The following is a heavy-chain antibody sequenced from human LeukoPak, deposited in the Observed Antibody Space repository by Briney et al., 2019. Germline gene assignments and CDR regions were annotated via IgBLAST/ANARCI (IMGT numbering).Heavy chain of an antibody. D-gene: IGHD3-9*01. CDR2: ISWNSGSI. J-gene: IGHJ4*02. Sequence: PGGSLRLSCAASGFTFDDYAMHWVRQAPGKGLEWVSGISWNSGSIGYADSVKGRFTISRDNAKNSLYLQMNSLRAEDTALYYCAKDMEIDTYHDILTGYFSANIDYWGQGTLVTVSS. CDR3: AKDMEIDTYHDILTGYFSANIDY. V-gene: IGHV3-9*01. CDR1: GFTFDDYA.